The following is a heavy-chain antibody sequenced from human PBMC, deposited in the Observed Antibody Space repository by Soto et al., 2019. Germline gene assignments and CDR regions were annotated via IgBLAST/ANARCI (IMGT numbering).Heavy chain of an antibody. CDR2: IIPIFGTA. J-gene: IGHJ6*02. CDR1: GGTFISYA. V-gene: IGHV1-69*01. D-gene: IGHD2-15*01. Sequence: KVSYDGSGGTFISYAIVWVRQDPGQGLKWMGGIIPIFGTANYAQKFQGRVTITADESTSTAYMELSSLRSEDTAVYYCARDQTSSSSGGSCYYGMDVSGQGTTVTVS. CDR3: ARDQTSSSSGGSCYYGMDV.